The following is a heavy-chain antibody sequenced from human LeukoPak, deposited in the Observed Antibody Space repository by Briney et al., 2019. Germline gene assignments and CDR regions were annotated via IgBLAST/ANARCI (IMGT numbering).Heavy chain of an antibody. CDR1: GFTFSNYA. Sequence: GGSLRPSCAASGFTFSNYAMSWVRQAPGKGLEWVSVISGSGGSTYYADSVKGRFTISRDNPKNTLYLQMNSLRAEDTAVYYCAKAGGWFGELLQTSADNWFDPWGQGTLVTVSS. CDR2: ISGSGGST. V-gene: IGHV3-23*01. D-gene: IGHD3-10*01. J-gene: IGHJ5*02. CDR3: AKAGGWFGELLQTSADNWFDP.